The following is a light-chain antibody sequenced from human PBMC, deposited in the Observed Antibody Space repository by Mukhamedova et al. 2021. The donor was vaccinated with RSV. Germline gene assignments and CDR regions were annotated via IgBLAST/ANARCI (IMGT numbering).Light chain of an antibody. CDR3: QHADETPHT. CDR2: SAS. V-gene: IGKV1-39*01. J-gene: IGKJ2*01. Sequence: WYQRRVHGKAPRLLIFSASTLQIGVPSRFSVSGSGTEFTLTITSLQPDDFATYFCQHADETPHTFGQGTKVDIK.